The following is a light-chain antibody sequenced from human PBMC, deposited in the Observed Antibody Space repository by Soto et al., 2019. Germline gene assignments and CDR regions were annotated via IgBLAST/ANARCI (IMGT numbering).Light chain of an antibody. CDR1: SSNIGSYT. J-gene: IGLJ1*01. CDR3: AAWDDSLNGYV. Sequence: QAVVTQPPSASGTPGQRVTISCSGSSSNIGSYTVDWYQQLPGTAPKLLIHGNSQRPSGVPDRFSGSKSGTSASLAISGLQSEDEADYYCAAWDDSLNGYVFGTGTKLTVL. V-gene: IGLV1-44*01. CDR2: GNS.